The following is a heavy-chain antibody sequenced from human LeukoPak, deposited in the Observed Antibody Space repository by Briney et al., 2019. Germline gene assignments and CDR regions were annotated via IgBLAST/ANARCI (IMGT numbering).Heavy chain of an antibody. Sequence: PGGSLRLSCAVSGFTSSSYEMNWVRPAPGKGLGWVSYISSSGSTIYYADSVKGRFTISRDNAKNSLYLQMNSLRAEDTAVYYCARDIAVADAFDYWGQGTLVTVSS. CDR2: ISSSGSTI. CDR1: GFTSSSYE. J-gene: IGHJ4*02. D-gene: IGHD6-19*01. CDR3: ARDIAVADAFDY. V-gene: IGHV3-48*03.